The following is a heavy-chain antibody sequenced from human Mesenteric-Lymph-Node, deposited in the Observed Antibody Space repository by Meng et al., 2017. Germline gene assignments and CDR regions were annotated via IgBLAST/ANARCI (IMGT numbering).Heavy chain of an antibody. CDR2: ISGSGGST. Sequence: GGSLRLSCAASGFTFSSYAMSWVRQAPGKGLEWVSAISGSGGSTYYADSVKGRFTISRDNAKNSLYLQMNSLRAEDTAVYYCARDRAFTMVRGVPDYWGQGTLVTVSS. V-gene: IGHV3-23*01. J-gene: IGHJ4*02. CDR3: ARDRAFTMVRGVPDY. CDR1: GFTFSSYA. D-gene: IGHD3-10*01.